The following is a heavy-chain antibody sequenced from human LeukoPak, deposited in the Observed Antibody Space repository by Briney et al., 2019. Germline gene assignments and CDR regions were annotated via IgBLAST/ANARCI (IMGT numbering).Heavy chain of an antibody. CDR2: INTNTGNP. J-gene: IGHJ3*02. D-gene: IGHD5-24*01. CDR3: ASQKMGAFDI. CDR1: GYSFTSFG. V-gene: IGHV7-4-1*02. Sequence: ASVKVSCKASGYSFTSFGMSWVRQAPGQGLEWLGWINTNTGNPTYAQGFTGRFVFSLDTSVSTTYLQISSLQAEDTAVYYCASQKMGAFDIWGQGTMVTVSS.